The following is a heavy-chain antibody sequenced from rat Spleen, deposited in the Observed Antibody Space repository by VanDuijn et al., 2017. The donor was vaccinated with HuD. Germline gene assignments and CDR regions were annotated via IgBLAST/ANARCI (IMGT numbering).Heavy chain of an antibody. CDR2: INFDGSGT. CDR3: TRDKGRDSYAPRAY. J-gene: IGHJ3*01. CDR1: GFTFSNFD. V-gene: IGHV5-29*01. Sequence: EVQLVGSDGGLVQPGRSLKLSCAPSGFTFSNFDMAWVRQTPTKGLEWVASINFDGSGTYYRDSVKGRFTISRDNANSTLYLQMNSLRSEDTATYYCTRDKGRDSYAPRAYWGQGTLVTVSS. D-gene: IGHD1-12*01.